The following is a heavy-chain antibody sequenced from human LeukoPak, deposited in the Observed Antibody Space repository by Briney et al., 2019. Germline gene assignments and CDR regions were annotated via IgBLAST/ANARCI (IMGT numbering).Heavy chain of an antibody. CDR2: LGTNGDA. V-gene: IGHV3-13*01. CDR1: GFSFSDYD. J-gene: IGHJ6*02. CDR3: AREWRGIASHYHGMDV. Sequence: GGSLRLSCVASGFSFSDYDMYWVRQAAGRGLEWVSALGTNGDAYYLGSVWGRFTISRENVKNSLYLQMNSLGVEDTAVYYCAREWRGIASHYHGMDVWGQGTTVTVSS. D-gene: IGHD6-6*01.